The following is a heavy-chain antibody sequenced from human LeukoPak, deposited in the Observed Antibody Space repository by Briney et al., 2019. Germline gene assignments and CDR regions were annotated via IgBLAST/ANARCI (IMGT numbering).Heavy chain of an antibody. V-gene: IGHV3-7*01. CDR1: GFTFSSYW. CDR3: ARETSTIVVVTAIPNWFDP. D-gene: IGHD2-21*02. Sequence: GGSLRLSCAASGFTFSSYWMSWARQAPGKGLEWVANIKQDGSEKYYVDSVKGRFTISRDNAKNSLYLQMNSLRAEDTAVYYCARETSTIVVVTAIPNWFDPWGQGTLVTVSS. CDR2: IKQDGSEK. J-gene: IGHJ5*02.